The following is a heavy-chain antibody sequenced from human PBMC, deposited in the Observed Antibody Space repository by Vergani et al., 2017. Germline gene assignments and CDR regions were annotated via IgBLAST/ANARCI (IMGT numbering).Heavy chain of an antibody. CDR2: VSPYNGNT. Sequence: QSQLVQSGDEVKKPGASVKVSCKTSGYSFINYGISWVRQAPGQGLKWLGWVSPYNGNTNYGPKNQGRVTMTTDTSTRTVYMQLRSLTCDDTAVSYCSTAAFYNNIRGTYRPPSYSGMGVWGQGTKVTVAS. CDR1: GYSFINYG. D-gene: IGHD3-16*02. CDR3: STAAFYNNIRGTYRPPSYSGMGV. V-gene: IGHV1-18*01. J-gene: IGHJ6*02.